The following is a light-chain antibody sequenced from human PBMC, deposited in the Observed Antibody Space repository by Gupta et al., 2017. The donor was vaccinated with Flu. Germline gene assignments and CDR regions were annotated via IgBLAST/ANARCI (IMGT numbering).Light chain of an antibody. V-gene: IGKV1-5*03. CDR1: QSISSW. CDR3: QHDSTAHRT. CDR2: EAS. J-gene: IGKJ4*02. Sequence: DIQMTQSPSTLSASVGDRVTITCRASQSISSWLAWYQQKPGRAPKLLIYEASHLQSGVPSRFSGGGSATEVTLTISSLQPDDISTYYCQHDSTAHRTFGGGTKVEI.